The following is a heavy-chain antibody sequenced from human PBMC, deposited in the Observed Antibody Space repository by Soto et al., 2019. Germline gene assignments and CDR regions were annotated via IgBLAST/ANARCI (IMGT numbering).Heavy chain of an antibody. CDR3: AGSRLELYNFDY. V-gene: IGHV3-23*01. J-gene: IGHJ4*02. Sequence: GGSLRLSCAASGFTFSSYAMSWVRQAPGKGLEWVSAISGSGGSTYYADSVKGRFTISRDNSKNTLYLQMNSLRAEDTAVYYCAGSRLELYNFDYWGQGTLVTVSS. CDR1: GFTFSSYA. D-gene: IGHD1-7*01. CDR2: ISGSGGST.